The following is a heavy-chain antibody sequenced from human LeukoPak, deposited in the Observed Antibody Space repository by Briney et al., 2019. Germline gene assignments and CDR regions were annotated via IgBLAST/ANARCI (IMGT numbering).Heavy chain of an antibody. CDR2: ISGSGGST. V-gene: IGHV3-23*01. Sequence: GGSLRLSCAASGFTFSSYAMSWVRQAPGKGLEWVSAISGSGGSTYYADSVKGRFTISRDNSKNTLYLQMNSLRAEDTAVYYCAKDQKGRIQLWLRGLPAFDYWGQGTLVTVSS. CDR3: AKDQKGRIQLWLRGLPAFDY. CDR1: GFTFSSYA. D-gene: IGHD5-18*01. J-gene: IGHJ4*02.